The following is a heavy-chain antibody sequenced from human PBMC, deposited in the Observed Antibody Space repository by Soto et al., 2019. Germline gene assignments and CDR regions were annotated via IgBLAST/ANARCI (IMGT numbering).Heavy chain of an antibody. V-gene: IGHV4-31*03. J-gene: IGHJ6*01. CDR3: ERDGDCSGGECYIGYGLEV. CDR2: IYYSGST. CDR1: VFSVYSGCYY. Sequence: SATXSLTGTFAVFSVYSGCYYLDWIRQHPGNGLEWIGNIYYSGSTSYNPSLKSRVTISIDTSKNQFSLKLTSVTAADTAVYYCERDGDCSGGECYIGYGLEVWGQGTTVTV. D-gene: IGHD2-8*02.